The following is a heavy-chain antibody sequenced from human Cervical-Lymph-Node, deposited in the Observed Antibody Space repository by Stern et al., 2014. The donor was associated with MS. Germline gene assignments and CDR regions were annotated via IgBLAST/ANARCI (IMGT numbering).Heavy chain of an antibody. CDR2: IYYSGST. CDR1: GGSISSGDYY. Sequence: QVQLQESGPGLVKPSQTLSLTCTVSGGSISSGDYYWSWIRQPPGKGLEWIGYIYYSGSTYYNPSLKSRVTISVDTSKNQFSLNLSSVTAADTAVYYCASANCSSTSCPNWFDPWGQGTLVTVSS. D-gene: IGHD2-2*01. V-gene: IGHV4-30-4*01. J-gene: IGHJ5*02. CDR3: ASANCSSTSCPNWFDP.